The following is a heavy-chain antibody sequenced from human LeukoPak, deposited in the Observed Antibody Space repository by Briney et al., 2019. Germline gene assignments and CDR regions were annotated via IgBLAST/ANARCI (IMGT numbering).Heavy chain of an antibody. D-gene: IGHD5-18*01. CDR3: ARGRSYGFDFDS. CDR2: KYYSGST. CDR1: GVSINTCCYY. J-gene: IGHJ4*02. Sequence: PSEPLSLTCDVSGVSINTCCYYWTWIRQPPGKGLEWIGYKYYSGSTRYNSPLRSRLTISLDSSKNQFSLRLTSVTAADTAVYYCARGRSYGFDFDSWGPGTLVIVSS. V-gene: IGHV4-61*01.